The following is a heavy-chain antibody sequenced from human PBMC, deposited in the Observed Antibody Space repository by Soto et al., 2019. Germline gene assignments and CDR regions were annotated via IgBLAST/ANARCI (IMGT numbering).Heavy chain of an antibody. J-gene: IGHJ6*02. V-gene: IGHV4-30-4*01. Sequence: QVQLQESGPGLVRPSQTLSLTCTVSGGPITTDNYYWTCIRQPPGKGLEWLGYIYYSGSAYYNPSLKSRVTISVDTSKDQFFLNVRSVTAADTAVYYCARDYDSGMDVWGQGTTVTVSS. CDR1: GGPITTDNYY. D-gene: IGHD3-22*01. CDR2: IYYSGSA. CDR3: ARDYDSGMDV.